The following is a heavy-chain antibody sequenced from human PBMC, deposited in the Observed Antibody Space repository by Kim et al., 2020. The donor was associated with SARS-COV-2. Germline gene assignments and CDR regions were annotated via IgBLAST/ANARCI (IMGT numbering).Heavy chain of an antibody. CDR2: IVVGSGNT. CDR3: AAGFKLGSGSGFDY. Sequence: SVKVSCKASGFTFTSSAVQWVRQARGQRLEWIGWIVVGSGNTNYAQKFQERVTITRDMSTSTAYMELSSLRSEDTAVYYCAAGFKLGSGSGFDYWGQGTLVTVSS. CDR1: GFTFTSSA. V-gene: IGHV1-58*01. J-gene: IGHJ4*02. D-gene: IGHD1-26*01.